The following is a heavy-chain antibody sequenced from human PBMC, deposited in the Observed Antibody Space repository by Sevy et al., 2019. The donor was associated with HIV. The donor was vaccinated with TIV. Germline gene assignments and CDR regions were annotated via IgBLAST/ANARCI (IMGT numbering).Heavy chain of an antibody. V-gene: IGHV3-15*01. CDR1: GFTFSNAW. Sequence: GGCLRLSCAASGFTFSNAWMSWVRQAPGKGLEWVDRIKSKTDGGTTDYSAPVKGRFTISTDESKNTLYLQMNSLKTEDTAVYYCTTDTGISDYDFWSGRDDTFDNWGQGTMVTVSS. D-gene: IGHD3-3*01. CDR3: TTDTGISDYDFWSGRDDTFDN. J-gene: IGHJ3*02. CDR2: IKSKTDGGTT.